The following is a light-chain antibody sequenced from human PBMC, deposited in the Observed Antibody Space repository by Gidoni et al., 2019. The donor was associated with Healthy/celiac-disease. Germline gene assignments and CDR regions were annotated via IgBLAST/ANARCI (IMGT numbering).Light chain of an antibody. CDR3: QQYYSTPQLT. CDR1: QSVLYSSNNKNY. CDR2: CAS. Sequence: DIVMTQSPDSLAVSRGERATINCKSSQSVLYSSNNKNYLAWYQQKPGQPPKLLIYCASTRESGVPDRFSGSGSGTDFTLTISSLQAEDVAVYYCQQYYSTPQLTFGGGTKVEIK. V-gene: IGKV4-1*01. J-gene: IGKJ4*01.